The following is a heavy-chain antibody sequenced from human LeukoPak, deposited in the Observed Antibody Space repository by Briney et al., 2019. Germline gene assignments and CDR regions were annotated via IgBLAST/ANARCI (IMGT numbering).Heavy chain of an antibody. D-gene: IGHD2-15*01. CDR1: GFTFSSYS. Sequence: PGGSLRLSCAASGFTFSSYSMNWVRQAPGKGLEWVSYISSSSSTIYYADSVKGRFTISRDNAKNSLYLQMNSLRAEDTAVYYCARGDKVVGAGYYYYMDVWGKGTTVTISS. CDR3: ARGDKVVGAGYYYYMDV. CDR2: ISSSSSTI. V-gene: IGHV3-48*01. J-gene: IGHJ6*03.